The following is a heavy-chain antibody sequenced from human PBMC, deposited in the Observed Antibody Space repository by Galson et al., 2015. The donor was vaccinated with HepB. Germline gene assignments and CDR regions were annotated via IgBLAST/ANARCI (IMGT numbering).Heavy chain of an antibody. J-gene: IGHJ4*02. CDR1: GYTFTGYY. CDR2: INPNRGGT. D-gene: IGHD3-22*01. CDR3: VRDDSRGYYLFDY. V-gene: IGHV1-2*06. Sequence: SVKVSCKASGYTFTGYYVHWVRQAPGQGLEWMGRINPNRGGTNYAQKFQGRVTMTRDTSISTAYMELSMLRSDDTAVYYCVRDDSRGYYLFDYWGQGTLVTVSS.